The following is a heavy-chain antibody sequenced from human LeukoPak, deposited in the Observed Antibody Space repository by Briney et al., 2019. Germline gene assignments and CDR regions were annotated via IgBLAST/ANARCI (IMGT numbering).Heavy chain of an antibody. J-gene: IGHJ4*02. CDR3: ARVNSSGWYDVFYFDY. CDR2: IYHSGST. Sequence: SETLSLTCAVSGGSISSSNWWSWVRQPPGKGLEWIGEIYHSGSTNYNPSLKSRVTISVDKSKNQFSLKLSSVTAADTAVYYCARVNSSGWYDVFYFDYWGQGTLVTVSS. D-gene: IGHD6-19*01. V-gene: IGHV4-4*02. CDR1: GGSISSSNW.